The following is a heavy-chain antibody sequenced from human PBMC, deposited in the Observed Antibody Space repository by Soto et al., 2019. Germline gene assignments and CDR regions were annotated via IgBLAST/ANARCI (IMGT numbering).Heavy chain of an antibody. CDR1: GFTFSNFG. CDR3: AQGGQSQQPYHFDF. V-gene: IGHV3-23*01. D-gene: IGHD2-2*01. Sequence: VGSLRLSCEASGFTFSNFGMSWVRQAPGKGLEWVSGLTGNGGTTYYADSVKGRFTISRDNSKNTLSLQMNSLRVDDTAVYYCAQGGQSQQPYHFDFWGQGTLVTVSS. CDR2: LTGNGGTT. J-gene: IGHJ4*02.